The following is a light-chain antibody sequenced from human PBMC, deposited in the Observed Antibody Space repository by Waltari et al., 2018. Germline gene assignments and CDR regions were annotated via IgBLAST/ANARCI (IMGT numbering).Light chain of an antibody. CDR2: DVS. CDR3: SSYTTSSTVV. J-gene: IGLJ2*01. CDR1: SSDVGGNNY. Sequence: QSALTQPASVSGSPGQSITIPCPGTSSDVGGNNYVSWYQQHPGKAPNLMIYDVSNRPSGVSKRFSGSKSGNTASLTISGLQAEDEADYYCSSYTTSSTVVFGGGTKLTVL. V-gene: IGLV2-14*03.